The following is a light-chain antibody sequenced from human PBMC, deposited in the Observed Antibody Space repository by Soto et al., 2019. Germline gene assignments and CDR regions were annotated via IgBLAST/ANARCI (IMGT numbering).Light chain of an antibody. CDR3: QQSYSTPWT. V-gene: IGKV3-20*01. CDR1: QSVSSSY. J-gene: IGKJ1*01. Sequence: DIVLTQSPGTLSLSPGERATLSCRASQSVSSSYLAWYQQKPGQAPRLLIYGTSSRATGIPDRFSGSGSGTDFTLTISRLEPEDFATYYCQQSYSTPWTFGQGTKVDI. CDR2: GTS.